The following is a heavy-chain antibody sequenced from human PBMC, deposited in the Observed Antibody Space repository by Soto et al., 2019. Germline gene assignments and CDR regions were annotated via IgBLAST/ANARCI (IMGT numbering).Heavy chain of an antibody. D-gene: IGHD2-15*01. CDR3: ARVLRVYYGMDV. J-gene: IGHJ6*02. CDR2: IYYSGST. V-gene: IGHV4-59*01. CDR1: GDSISSYY. Sequence: SETLSLTCTVSGDSISSYYWNWFRQPPGKGLEWIGYIYYSGSTNYNPSLKSRVTISVDTSKNQFSLKLSSVTAADTAVYYCARVLRVYYGMDVWGQGTTVTVSS.